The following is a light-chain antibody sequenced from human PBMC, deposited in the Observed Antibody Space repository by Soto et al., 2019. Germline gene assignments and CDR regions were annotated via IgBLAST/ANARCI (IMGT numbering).Light chain of an antibody. V-gene: IGLV2-14*01. CDR2: DVS. J-gene: IGLJ1*01. CDR3: SSYTSSSTGYV. CDR1: SSDVGGYNY. Sequence: QSVLTQPASVSGSPGQSITISCTGTSSDVGGYNYVSWYQQHPGKAPKLMIYDVSNRPSGVSNRFSGSKSGNTASLTISELQAEDEADYYCSSYTSSSTGYVFGTGTKVTV.